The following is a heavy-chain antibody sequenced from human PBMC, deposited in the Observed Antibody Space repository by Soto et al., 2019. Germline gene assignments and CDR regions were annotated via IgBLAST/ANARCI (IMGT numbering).Heavy chain of an antibody. J-gene: IGHJ4*02. CDR3: ARIVGATDNFDY. V-gene: IGHV1-69*06. Sequence: GASVKVSCKASGGTFSSYAISWVRQAPGQGLEWMGGIIPIFGTANYAQKFQGRVTITADKSTSTACMELSSLRSEDTAVYYCARIVGATDNFDYWGQGTQVTVSS. CDR1: GGTFSSYA. D-gene: IGHD1-26*01. CDR2: IIPIFGTA.